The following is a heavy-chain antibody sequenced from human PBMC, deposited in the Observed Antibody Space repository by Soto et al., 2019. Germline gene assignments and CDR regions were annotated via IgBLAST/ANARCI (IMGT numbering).Heavy chain of an antibody. CDR3: VRHSGRQTPGYFYGWFGP. CDR2: IKKDETVR. D-gene: IGHD3-22*01. V-gene: IGHV3-7*03. CDR1: AFTFSTYE. J-gene: IGHJ5*02. Sequence: GGSLRLSCVASAFTFSTYEMNWIRQAAGRGPEWVASIKKDETVRSYVDSVKGRFTISRDNAKSSLSLQMDRLRVEDTAIYYCVRHSGRQTPGYFYGWFGPWGQGTLVTVS.